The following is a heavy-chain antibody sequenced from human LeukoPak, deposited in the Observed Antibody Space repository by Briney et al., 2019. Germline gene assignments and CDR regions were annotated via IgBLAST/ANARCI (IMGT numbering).Heavy chain of an antibody. J-gene: IGHJ4*02. V-gene: IGHV1-8*01. CDR2: MNPNSGNT. CDR1: GYTFTTYD. D-gene: IGHD3-10*01. CDR3: ARANYHGSGKKDLDY. Sequence: ASVKVSCKASGYTFTTYDINWVRQATGQGLGWMGWMNPNSGNTGYAQKFQGRVTMTRNTSMSTAYMELSSLRSEDTAVYYCARANYHGSGKKDLDYWGQGTLVTVSS.